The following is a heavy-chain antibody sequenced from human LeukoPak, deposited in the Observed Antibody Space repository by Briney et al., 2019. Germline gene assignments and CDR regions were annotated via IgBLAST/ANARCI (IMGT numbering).Heavy chain of an antibody. D-gene: IGHD3-16*01. Sequence: GGSLRLSCAASGFTFSNYAMSWVRQAPGKGLERVSAISGSAVTTYYGDSVKGRFTISRDNSKNTLYLQMNSLRAEDTAVYYCAKAFRGLREYYYYMDVWGKGTTVTVSS. J-gene: IGHJ6*03. V-gene: IGHV3-23*01. CDR1: GFTFSNYA. CDR2: ISGSAVTT. CDR3: AKAFRGLREYYYYMDV.